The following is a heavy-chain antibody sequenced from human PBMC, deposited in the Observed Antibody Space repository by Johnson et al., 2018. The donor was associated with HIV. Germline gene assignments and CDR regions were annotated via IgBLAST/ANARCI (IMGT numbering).Heavy chain of an antibody. V-gene: IGHV3-30-3*01. D-gene: IGHD3-10*01. CDR3: ASTGSGSDDAFDI. CDR2: ISYDGSNK. CDR1: GFTFSSYA. Sequence: VESGGGVVQPGRSLRLSCAASGFTFSSYAMHWVRQAPGKGLEWVAVISYDGSNKYYADSVTVRFTISRDNSKNTLYLQMNSLRAEDTAVYYCASTGSGSDDAFDIWGQGTMVTVSS. J-gene: IGHJ3*02.